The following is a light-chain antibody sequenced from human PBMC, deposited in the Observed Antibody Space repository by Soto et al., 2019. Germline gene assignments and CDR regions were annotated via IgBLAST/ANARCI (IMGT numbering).Light chain of an antibody. Sequence: EIVLTQSPGTVSLSPGERATLSCRASQSVSSNYLAWYQQKPGQAPRLLIYGASSRATGIPDRFSGSGSGTDFTLTISRLEPEDFAVYYCQQYGGLPRTFGQGTEVEIK. V-gene: IGKV3-20*01. CDR2: GAS. CDR1: QSVSSNY. J-gene: IGKJ1*01. CDR3: QQYGGLPRT.